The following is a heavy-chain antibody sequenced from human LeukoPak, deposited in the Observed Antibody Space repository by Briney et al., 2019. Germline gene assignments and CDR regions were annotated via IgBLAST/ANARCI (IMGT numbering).Heavy chain of an antibody. J-gene: IGHJ3*02. V-gene: IGHV1-69*01. CDR2: SIPIFGTA. Sequence: SVKVSCKASGGTFSSYAISWVRQAPGQGLEWMGGSIPIFGTANYAQKFQGRVTITADESTSTAYMELSSLRSEDTAVYYCARDCPALPCSGAFDIWGQGTMVTVSS. CDR1: GGTFSSYA. CDR3: ARDCPALPCSGAFDI. D-gene: IGHD1-26*01.